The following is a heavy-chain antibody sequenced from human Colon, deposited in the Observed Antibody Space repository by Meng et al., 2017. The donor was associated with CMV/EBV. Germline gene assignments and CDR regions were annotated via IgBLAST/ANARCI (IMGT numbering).Heavy chain of an antibody. CDR3: ARDGIRGVFFFDY. V-gene: IGHV1-2*02. J-gene: IGHJ4*02. D-gene: IGHD1-14*01. CDR1: GFTFTGHY. CDR2: IDANSGGT. Sequence: QVQLVQSGAEVKEPGAPVKVSCKASGFTFTGHYMHWVRQAPGQGLEWMGWIDANSGGTNYAQKFQGRLTMTRDTSISTVYMELNRLRSDDTAVYFCARDGIRGVFFFDYWGQGTLVTVSS.